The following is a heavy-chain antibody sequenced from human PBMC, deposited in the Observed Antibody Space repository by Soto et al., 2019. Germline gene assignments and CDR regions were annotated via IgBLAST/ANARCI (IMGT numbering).Heavy chain of an antibody. D-gene: IGHD2-15*01. Sequence: GGSLRLSCAASGFTFDDYAMHWVRQAPGKGLEWVSGISWNSGSIGYADSVKGRFTISRDNAKNSLYLQMNSLRAEDTALYYCATTKKRYCSGGSCTFDYWGQGTLVTVSS. J-gene: IGHJ4*02. V-gene: IGHV3-9*01. CDR1: GFTFDDYA. CDR2: ISWNSGSI. CDR3: ATTKKRYCSGGSCTFDY.